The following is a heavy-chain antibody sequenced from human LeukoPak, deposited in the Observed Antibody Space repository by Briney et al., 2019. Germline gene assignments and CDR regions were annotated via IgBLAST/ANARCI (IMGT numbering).Heavy chain of an antibody. CDR2: IWYGGSNK. J-gene: IGHJ4*02. D-gene: IGHD5-24*01. Sequence: PGGSLRLSCAASGFTFSSYWMSWVRQAPGKGLEWVAVIWYGGSNKYYADSVKGRFTISRDNSKNTLYLQMNSLRAEDTAVYYCAKDLEMATITTQDYWGQGTLVTVSS. CDR3: AKDLEMATITTQDY. CDR1: GFTFSSYW. V-gene: IGHV3-33*06.